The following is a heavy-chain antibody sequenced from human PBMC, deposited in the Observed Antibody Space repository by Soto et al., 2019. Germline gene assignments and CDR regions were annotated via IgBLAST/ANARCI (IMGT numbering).Heavy chain of an antibody. D-gene: IGHD3-3*01. CDR3: ARHLIPSFRGEWFY. J-gene: IGHJ4*02. V-gene: IGHV4-39*01. Sequence: SETLSLTCTVSGGSISSSSYYWGWIRQPPGKGLEWIGSIYYSGSTYYNPSLKSRVTISVDTSKNQFSLKLSSVTAADTAVYYCARHLIPSFRGEWFYWGQGTLVTVSS. CDR2: IYYSGST. CDR1: GGSISSSSYY.